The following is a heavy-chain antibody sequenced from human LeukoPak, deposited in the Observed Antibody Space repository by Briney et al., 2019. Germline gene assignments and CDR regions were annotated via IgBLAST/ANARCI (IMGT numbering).Heavy chain of an antibody. CDR2: IGTSSSTI. J-gene: IGHJ4*02. Sequence: GESLRLSCAASGFTFSTYGMNWVRQAPGKGLEWVSYIGTSSSTIYYADSVKGRFTISRDNAKNSLYLQMNSLRDEDTAVYYCARHDYGGNSGDYWGQGTLVTVSS. V-gene: IGHV3-48*02. CDR3: ARHDYGGNSGDY. CDR1: GFTFSTYG. D-gene: IGHD4-23*01.